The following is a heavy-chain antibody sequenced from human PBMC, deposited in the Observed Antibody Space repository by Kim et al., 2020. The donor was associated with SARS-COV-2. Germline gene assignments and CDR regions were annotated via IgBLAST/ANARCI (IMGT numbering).Heavy chain of an antibody. CDR2: FYHSGST. J-gene: IGHJ4*02. V-gene: IGHV4-39*07. D-gene: IGHD3-22*01. CDR3: ARATYYDSSGYGYYFDY. CDR1: GGSISSSSYY. Sequence: SETLSLTCTVSGGSISSSSYYWGWIRQPPGKGLEWIGSFYHSGSTYYNPSLKSRVTIAVDTSKNQFSLKLSSVTAADTAVYYCARATYYDSSGYGYYFDYWGQGTLVTVSS.